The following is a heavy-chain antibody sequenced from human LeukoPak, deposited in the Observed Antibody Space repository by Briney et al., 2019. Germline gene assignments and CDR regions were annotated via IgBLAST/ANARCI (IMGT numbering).Heavy chain of an antibody. Sequence: GGSLRSSGAAPGLTFISNWMTWVRQAPGKGLRGVSNISSSGTTIYYADSVKGRFTISRDNAKNSLYLQMNSLRAEDTAVYYCARRRDSGSLQHFDYWGQGTLVTVSS. CDR1: GLTFISNW. V-gene: IGHV3-48*04. D-gene: IGHD1-26*01. CDR3: ARRRDSGSLQHFDY. J-gene: IGHJ4*02. CDR2: ISSSGTTI.